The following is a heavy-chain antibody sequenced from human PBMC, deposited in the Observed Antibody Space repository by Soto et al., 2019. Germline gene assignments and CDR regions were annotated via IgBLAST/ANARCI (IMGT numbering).Heavy chain of an antibody. Sequence: GGSLRLSCAASGFTFATHAMSWVRQAPGKGLEWVSAISATGISTHYADSVKGRVTISRDNSANTLSLEMSSLTAEDTAVYYCARDKDTSSWTGFDFWGHGTLVTVSS. J-gene: IGHJ4*01. CDR1: GFTFATHA. D-gene: IGHD1-1*01. V-gene: IGHV3-23*01. CDR3: ARDKDTSSWTGFDF. CDR2: ISATGIST.